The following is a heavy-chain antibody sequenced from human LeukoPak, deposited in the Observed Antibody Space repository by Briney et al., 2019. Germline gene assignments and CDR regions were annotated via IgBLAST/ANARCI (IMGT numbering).Heavy chain of an antibody. J-gene: IGHJ4*02. V-gene: IGHV3-43*02. Sequence: HSGGSLRLSCAASGFTFDDYAIYWVDQGPGKGLEWVSLISGDDGSIYYADSVKGRFTISRDNSKNSLYLQMNSLRTEDTALYYCAKEDYSSSWYALDYWGQGTLVTVSS. CDR2: ISGDDGSI. D-gene: IGHD6-13*01. CDR3: AKEDYSSSWYALDY. CDR1: GFTFDDYA.